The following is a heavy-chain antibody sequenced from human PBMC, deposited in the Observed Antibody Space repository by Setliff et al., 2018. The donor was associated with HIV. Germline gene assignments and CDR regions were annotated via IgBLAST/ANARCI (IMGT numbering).Heavy chain of an antibody. CDR2: IIPIFGTA. V-gene: IGHV1-69*05. CDR3: ARTRPYYVWGSYRVKGPTLDAFDI. CDR1: GGTFSSYA. J-gene: IGHJ3*02. D-gene: IGHD3-16*02. Sequence: SVKVSCKASGGTFSSYAISWVRQAPGQGLEWMGGIIPIFGTANYAQKFQGRVTITTDESTSTAYMELSSLRSEYTAVYYCARTRPYYVWGSYRVKGPTLDAFDIWGQGTMVTVSS.